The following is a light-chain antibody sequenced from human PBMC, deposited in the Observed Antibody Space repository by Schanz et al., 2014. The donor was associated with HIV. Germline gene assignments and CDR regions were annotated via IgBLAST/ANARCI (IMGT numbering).Light chain of an antibody. CDR1: SSDVGGYNY. CDR3: SSYAGSNKNV. J-gene: IGLJ1*01. V-gene: IGLV2-8*01. CDR2: EVS. Sequence: QSALTQPPSASGSPGQSVTISCTGTSSDVGGYNYASWYQQHPGKAPKLMIYEVSKRPSGVPARFSGSKSDNTASLTVSGLQAEDEADYYCSSYAGSNKNVFGTGTKLTVL.